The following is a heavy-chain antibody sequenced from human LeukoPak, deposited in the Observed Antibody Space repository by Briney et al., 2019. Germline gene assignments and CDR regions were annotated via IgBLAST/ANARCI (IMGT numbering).Heavy chain of an antibody. CDR3: GRDPHHTGWEFLDY. CDR2: IWSDGSNK. Sequence: PGRSLRLSCAASGFTFSTHAMHWVRQAPGKGLEWLAIIWSDGSNKFYSDSVKGRFTLSRDNSKNTVYPQMDSLRAEDTAVYYCGRDPHHTGWEFLDYWGQGTLVTVSS. CDR1: GFTFSTHA. J-gene: IGHJ4*02. V-gene: IGHV3-33*01. D-gene: IGHD6-19*01.